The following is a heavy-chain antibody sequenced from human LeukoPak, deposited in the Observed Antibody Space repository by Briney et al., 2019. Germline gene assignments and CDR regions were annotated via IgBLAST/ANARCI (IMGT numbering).Heavy chain of an antibody. CDR1: GGSLSSSNYY. D-gene: IGHD3-16*01. CDR2: VDYTGYT. CDR3: AKHCMRSYENRGLDY. J-gene: IGHJ4*02. V-gene: IGHV4-39*01. Sequence: SETLSLTCTVSGGSLSSSNYYWGWIRQPPGKGLEWIGSVDYTGYTYSNPSVESRVTISVDTSKSQFSLKLSSVTAADTAVYYCAKHCMRSYENRGLDYWGQGTLVTVSS.